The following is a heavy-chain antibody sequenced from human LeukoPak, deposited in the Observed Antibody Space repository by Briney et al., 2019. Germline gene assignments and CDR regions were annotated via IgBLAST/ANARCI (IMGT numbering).Heavy chain of an antibody. CDR1: GGSISGYY. CDR3: ARRQFYGDSGMDDY. Sequence: SETLSLTCTVSGGSISGYYWSWIRQPPGKGLEWIGYIYYSGSTNYNPSLKSRVTMSVDTSKSQFSLKLSSVTAADTAVYYCARRQFYGDSGMDDYWGQGTLVTVSS. D-gene: IGHD4-17*01. V-gene: IGHV4-59*08. J-gene: IGHJ4*02. CDR2: IYYSGST.